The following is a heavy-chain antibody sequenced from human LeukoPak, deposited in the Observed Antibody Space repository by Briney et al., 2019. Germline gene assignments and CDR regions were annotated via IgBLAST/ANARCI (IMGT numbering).Heavy chain of an antibody. Sequence: PGGSLRLSCAASGFNFDHYWMTWVRQAPGKGLEWVANIKQDGSEKVYLDSMKGRFTISRDNSKNTLYLQVNSLRAEDTAVYYCTKCMEPAARGSFDYWGQGTLVTVSS. D-gene: IGHD2-2*01. CDR2: IKQDGSEK. CDR3: TKCMEPAARGSFDY. V-gene: IGHV3-7*05. J-gene: IGHJ4*02. CDR1: GFNFDHYW.